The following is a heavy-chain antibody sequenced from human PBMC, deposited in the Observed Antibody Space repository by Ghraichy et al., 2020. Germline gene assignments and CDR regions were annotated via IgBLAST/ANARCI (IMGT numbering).Heavy chain of an antibody. CDR1: GGSISSSSYY. CDR2: IYYSGST. Sequence: SETLSLTCTVSGGSISSSSYYWGWIRQPPGKGLEWIGSIYYSGSTYYNPSLKSRVTISVDTSKNQFSLKLSSVTAADTAVYYCASPPGGYYGHPIGYWGQGTLVTVSS. D-gene: IGHD3-22*01. V-gene: IGHV4-39*01. J-gene: IGHJ4*02. CDR3: ASPPGGYYGHPIGY.